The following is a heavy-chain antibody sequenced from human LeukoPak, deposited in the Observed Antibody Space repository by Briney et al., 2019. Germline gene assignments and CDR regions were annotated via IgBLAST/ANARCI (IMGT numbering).Heavy chain of an antibody. V-gene: IGHV1-2*02. Sequence: ASVKVSCKTSGYTFTQYYLHWVRQAPGQGLEWMGWINPDNGDTHYAQRFMGRVTMTRDTSISAAYLELSSLRSEDTAVYYCARDRRGGSGWYFDYWGQGTLVTVSS. D-gene: IGHD6-19*01. CDR1: GYTFTQYY. CDR2: INPDNGDT. CDR3: ARDRRGGSGWYFDY. J-gene: IGHJ4*02.